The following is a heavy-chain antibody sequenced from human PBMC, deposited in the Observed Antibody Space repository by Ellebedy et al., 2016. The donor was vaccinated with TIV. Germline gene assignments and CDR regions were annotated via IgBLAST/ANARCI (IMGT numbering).Heavy chain of an antibody. V-gene: IGHV3-30*02. CDR1: GFTFSSFG. Sequence: GESLKISCAASGFTFSSFGMHWVRQAPGKGLEWVAFVRYDGTTTRYADSVKGRFTISRDNSQNMLYLQMNTLRVEDKCVYYCVKEWNGDVWGQGTTVTVSS. D-gene: IGHD1-1*01. J-gene: IGHJ6*02. CDR3: VKEWNGDV. CDR2: VRYDGTTT.